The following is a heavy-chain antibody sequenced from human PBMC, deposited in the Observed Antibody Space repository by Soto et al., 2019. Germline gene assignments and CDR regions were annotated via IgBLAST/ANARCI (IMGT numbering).Heavy chain of an antibody. CDR2: IYYSGNT. J-gene: IGHJ4*02. Sequence: SETLSLTCTLSGGSMSSFYWSWIRQPPGKGLEWIGYIYYSGNTNYNPSLKSRVTISVDTSKNQFSLRLSSVTAADSAVYYCARGGDISSWNYWGQGTLVPVSS. CDR1: GGSMSSFY. V-gene: IGHV4-59*01. CDR3: ARGGDISSWNY. D-gene: IGHD6-13*01.